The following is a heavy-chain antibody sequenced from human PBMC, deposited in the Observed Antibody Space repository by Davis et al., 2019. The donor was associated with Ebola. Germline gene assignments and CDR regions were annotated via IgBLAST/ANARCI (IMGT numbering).Heavy chain of an antibody. CDR2: IYYSGST. D-gene: IGHD3/OR15-3a*01. CDR1: GGSISSSNYY. V-gene: IGHV4-39*07. CDR3: ARDSSHGPGRVTIGY. J-gene: IGHJ4*02. Sequence: PSETLSLTCTVSGGSISSSNYYWGWIRQPPGKGLEWIGSIYYSGSTYYNPPLKSRVTISVDTSKNQFSLKFSSVNAADTGGYYWARDSSHGPGRVTIGYWGQGTSVTGSS.